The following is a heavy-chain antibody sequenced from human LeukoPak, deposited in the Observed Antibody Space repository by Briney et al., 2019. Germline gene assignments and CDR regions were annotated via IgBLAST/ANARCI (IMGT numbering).Heavy chain of an antibody. CDR1: GYTFTSYG. CDR3: ARVAARPGTMDV. Sequence: SVKVSCKASGYTFTSYGISWVRQAPGQGLEWMGGIIPIFGTANYAQKFQGRVTITADKSTSTAYMELSSLRSEDTAVYYCARVAARPGTMDVWGKGTTVTVSS. J-gene: IGHJ6*03. D-gene: IGHD6-6*01. CDR2: IIPIFGTA. V-gene: IGHV1-69*06.